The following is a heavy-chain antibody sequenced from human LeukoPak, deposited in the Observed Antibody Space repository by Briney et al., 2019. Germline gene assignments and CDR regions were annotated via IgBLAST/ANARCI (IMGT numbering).Heavy chain of an antibody. CDR2: INHSGST. D-gene: IGHD4-17*01. CDR1: GGSFSSYY. V-gene: IGHV4-34*01. J-gene: IGHJ3*02. Sequence: PETLSLTCAVYGGSFSSYYWSWIRQPPGKGLERIGEINHSGSTNYNPSLKGRVTISVDTSKNQFSLKLSSVTAADTAVYFCARDLVTVTKGFDIWGQGTMVSVSS. CDR3: ARDLVTVTKGFDI.